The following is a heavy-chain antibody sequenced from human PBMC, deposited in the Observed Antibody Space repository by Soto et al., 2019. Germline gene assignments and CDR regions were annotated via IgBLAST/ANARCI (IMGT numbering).Heavy chain of an antibody. D-gene: IGHD2-15*01. CDR1: GGSISSSSYY. V-gene: IGHV4-39*01. CDR3: ARLGYCSRGSCYSGYWYFDL. CDR2: IYYSGST. Sequence: QLQLQESGPGLVKPSETLSLTYTVSGGSISSSSYYWGWIRQPPGKGLEWIGSIYYSGSTYYNPSLKSRVNITVDTSKKHFSLKLSSVTAADTAVYYCARLGYCSRGSCYSGYWYFDLWGRGTLVTVSS. J-gene: IGHJ2*01.